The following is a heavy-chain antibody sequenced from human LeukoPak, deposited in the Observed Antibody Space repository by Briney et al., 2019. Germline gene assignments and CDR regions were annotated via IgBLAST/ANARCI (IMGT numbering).Heavy chain of an antibody. CDR3: ARRGYSSGWYDLGTDY. D-gene: IGHD6-19*01. CDR2: TRNKANSYTT. Sequence: SGGSLRLSCAASGFTFSDHYMGWVRQAPGKGLEWVGRTRNKANSYTTEYAASVKGRFTISRDDSKNSLYLQMNSLKTEDTAVYYCARRGYSSGWYDLGTDYWGQGTLVTVSS. V-gene: IGHV3-72*01. CDR1: GFTFSDHY. J-gene: IGHJ4*02.